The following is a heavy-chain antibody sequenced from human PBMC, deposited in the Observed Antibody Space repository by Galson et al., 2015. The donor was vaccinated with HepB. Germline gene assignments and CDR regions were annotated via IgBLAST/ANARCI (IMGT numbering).Heavy chain of an antibody. CDR2: INSDGSST. V-gene: IGHV3-74*01. D-gene: IGHD3-22*01. J-gene: IGHJ4*02. CDR1: GFTFSSYW. CDR3: ARVGTYYYDSSGYYALDY. Sequence: SLRLSCAASGFTFSSYWMHWVRQAPGKGLVWVSRINSDGSSTSYADSVKGRFTISRDNAKNTLYLQMNSLRAEDTAVYYCARVGTYYYDSSGYYALDYWGQGTLVTVSS.